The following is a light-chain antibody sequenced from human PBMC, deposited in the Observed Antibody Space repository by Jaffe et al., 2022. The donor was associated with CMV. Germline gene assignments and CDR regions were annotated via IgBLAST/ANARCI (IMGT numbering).Light chain of an antibody. J-gene: IGLJ2*01. CDR2: QDN. CDR1: KLGNKY. Sequence: SYELTQPPSVSVSPGQTVSITCSGDKLGNKYACWYQQRPGQSPVLVIYQDNKRPSGIPERFSGSNSGNTATLTISGTQAMDEADYYCQAWDSNTGMFFGGGTKLTVL. CDR3: QAWDSNTGMF. V-gene: IGLV3-1*01.